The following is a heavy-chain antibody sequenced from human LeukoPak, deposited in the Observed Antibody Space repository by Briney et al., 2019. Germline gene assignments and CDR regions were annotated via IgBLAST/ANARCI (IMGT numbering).Heavy chain of an antibody. D-gene: IGHD6-13*01. V-gene: IGHV3-23*01. CDR1: GFTFSSYA. CDR2: ISGSGGST. Sequence: PGGSPRLSCAASGFTFSSYAMSWVRQAPGKGLEWVSAISGSGGSTYYADSVKGRFTISRDNSKNTLYLQMNSLRAEDTAVCYCAKVGEQQLGRIYYYYGMDVWGQGTTVTVSS. CDR3: AKVGEQQLGRIYYYYGMDV. J-gene: IGHJ6*02.